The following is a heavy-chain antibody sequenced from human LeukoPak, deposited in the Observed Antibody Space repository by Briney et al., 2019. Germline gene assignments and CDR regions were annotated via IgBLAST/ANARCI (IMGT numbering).Heavy chain of an antibody. J-gene: IGHJ6*03. CDR2: ITSDGSST. CDR1: GFTFSTYW. V-gene: IGHV3-74*01. CDR3: ARSFYYGSGSYLYMDV. D-gene: IGHD3-10*01. Sequence: GGSLRLSCAASGFTFSTYWMHWVRQAPGKGLVWVSRITSDGSSTSYADSVKGRFTLSRDNAKNTLYLQMHSLRAEDTAVYYCARSFYYGSGSYLYMDVWGEGTTVTVSS.